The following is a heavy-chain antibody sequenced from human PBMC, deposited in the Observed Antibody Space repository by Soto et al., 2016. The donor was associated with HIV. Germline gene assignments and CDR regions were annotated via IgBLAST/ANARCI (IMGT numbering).Heavy chain of an antibody. V-gene: IGHV3-49*04. Sequence: EVQLVESGGGVVQPGRSLRLSCKISGFTFGDYSMSWVRQAPGKGLEWVGFIRSKTYGGTTEYAASVKGRFSISRDDSKSVAFLQMNSLKTEDTAIYFCTRAPGVGFTVTTFDYWGRGNPWSASLQ. CDR3: TRAPGVGFTVTTFDY. CDR2: IRSKTYGGTT. D-gene: IGHD4-17*01. CDR1: GFTFGDYS. J-gene: IGHJ4*02.